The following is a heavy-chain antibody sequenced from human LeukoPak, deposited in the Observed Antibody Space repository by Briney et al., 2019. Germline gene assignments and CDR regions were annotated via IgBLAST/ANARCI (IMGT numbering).Heavy chain of an antibody. D-gene: IGHD6-13*01. CDR3: ARDQIPAAGRGAFDI. CDR1: GGSISSYY. Sequence: SSETLSLTCTVSGGSISSYYWSWIQQPPGKGLEWIGYIYYSGSTNYNPSLKSRVTISVDTSKKQFSLKPSSVTAADTAVYYCARDQIPAAGRGAFDIWGQGTMVTVSS. V-gene: IGHV4-59*01. J-gene: IGHJ3*02. CDR2: IYYSGST.